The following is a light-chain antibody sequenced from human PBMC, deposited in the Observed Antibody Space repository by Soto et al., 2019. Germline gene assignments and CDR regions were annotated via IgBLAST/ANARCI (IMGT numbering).Light chain of an antibody. Sequence: DIQMTQSPSTLSASVGDRVTITCRASQSINYWLAWYQQKPGKAPKLLIYDASKLQRGVPSRFSGSGSGTEFTRTISTLHPDDFAPYYCQHYHSFPHSFGQGAKLEF. J-gene: IGKJ2*03. CDR2: DAS. CDR1: QSINYW. V-gene: IGKV1-5*01. CDR3: QHYHSFPHS.